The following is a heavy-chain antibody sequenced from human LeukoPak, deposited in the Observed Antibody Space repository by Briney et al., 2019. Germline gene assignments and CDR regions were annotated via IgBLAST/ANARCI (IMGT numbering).Heavy chain of an antibody. Sequence: GGSLKLSCAASGFTFSGSAMHWVRQASGKGLEWVGRIRSKANSYATAYAASVKGRFTISTDDSKNTAYPQMNSLKTEDTAVYYCTSITMVRGVPNFDYWGQGTLVTVSS. J-gene: IGHJ4*02. CDR1: GFTFSGSA. CDR2: IRSKANSYAT. V-gene: IGHV3-73*01. CDR3: TSITMVRGVPNFDY. D-gene: IGHD3-10*01.